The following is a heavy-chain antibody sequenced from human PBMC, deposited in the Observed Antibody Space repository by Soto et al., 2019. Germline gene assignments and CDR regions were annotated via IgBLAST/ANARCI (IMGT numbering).Heavy chain of an antibody. CDR3: ARSYGSGFDFDY. V-gene: IGHV4-31*03. J-gene: IGHJ4*02. Sequence: PSETLSLTCTVSGGSISSGGYYWSWIRQHPGKGLEWIGYIYYSGSTYYNPSLKSRVTISVDTSKNQFSLKLSSVTAAATAVYYCARSYGSGFDFDYWGQGTLVTVSS. CDR1: GGSISSGGYY. D-gene: IGHD3-10*01. CDR2: IYYSGST.